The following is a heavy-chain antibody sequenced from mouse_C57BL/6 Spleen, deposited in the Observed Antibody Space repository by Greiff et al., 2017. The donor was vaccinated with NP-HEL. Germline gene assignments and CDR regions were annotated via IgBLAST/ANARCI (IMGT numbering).Heavy chain of an antibody. Sequence: EVQLVESGPVLVKPGASVKMSCKASGYTFTDYYMNWVKQSHGKSLEWIGVINPYNGGTSYNQKFKGKATLTVDKSSSTAYMELNSLTSEDSAVYYCARSTTVVPFAYWGQGTLVTVSA. CDR2: INPYNGGT. CDR1: GYTFTDYY. V-gene: IGHV1-19*01. J-gene: IGHJ3*01. D-gene: IGHD1-1*01. CDR3: ARSTTVVPFAY.